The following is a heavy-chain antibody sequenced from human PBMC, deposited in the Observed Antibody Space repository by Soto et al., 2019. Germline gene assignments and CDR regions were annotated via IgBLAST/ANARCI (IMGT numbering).Heavy chain of an antibody. CDR2: ISSSGSTI. D-gene: IGHD1-26*01. Sequence: PGGSLRLSCAASGFTFSSYEMNWVRQAPGKGLEWVSYISSSGSTIYYADSVKGRFTISRDNSKNTLYLQMNSLRAEDTAVYYCAKVDSGSYYGYYYYGMDVWGQGTAVTVSS. V-gene: IGHV3-48*03. CDR3: AKVDSGSYYGYYYYGMDV. J-gene: IGHJ6*02. CDR1: GFTFSSYE.